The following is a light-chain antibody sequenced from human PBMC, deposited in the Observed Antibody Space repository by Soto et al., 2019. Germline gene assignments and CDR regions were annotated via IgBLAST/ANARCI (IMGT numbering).Light chain of an antibody. Sequence: EIVLTQSPATLSLSPGKRATLSCRASQSVSRYLAWYQQKPGQAPRLLIYDASNRATGIPARFSGNGSGTDFTLTISSIEPEDFGVYYCQQRSNWPPLTFGGGTKVEIK. CDR3: QQRSNWPPLT. J-gene: IGKJ4*01. CDR2: DAS. V-gene: IGKV3-11*01. CDR1: QSVSRY.